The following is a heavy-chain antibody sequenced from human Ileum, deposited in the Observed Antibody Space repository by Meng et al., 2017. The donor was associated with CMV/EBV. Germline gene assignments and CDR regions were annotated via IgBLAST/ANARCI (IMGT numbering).Heavy chain of an antibody. CDR2: VYRGNLGI. Sequence: GESLKISCAASGFTFRNYAMSWVRQAPGKGLEWVAVVYRGNLGINYVNSVRGRFTISKDYSKNTLDLQMNSLRAEDTAVYYCVKDDPTGWGDYWGQRSLVTVSS. CDR3: VKDDPTGWGDY. V-gene: IGHV3-23*03. J-gene: IGHJ4*02. CDR1: GFTFRNYA. D-gene: IGHD3-16*01.